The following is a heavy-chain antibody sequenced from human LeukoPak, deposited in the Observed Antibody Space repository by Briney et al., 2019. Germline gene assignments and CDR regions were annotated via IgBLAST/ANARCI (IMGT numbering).Heavy chain of an antibody. CDR3: ARVLGYYDILTGYYTVSYFDY. V-gene: IGHV3-53*01. Sequence: GGSLRLSCAASGLTISSNYMSWVRQAPGKGLEWVSVIYSGGSTYYADSVKGRFTISRDNSKNTLYLQMNSLRAEDTAVYYCARVLGYYDILTGYYTVSYFDYWGQGTLVTVSS. D-gene: IGHD3-9*01. J-gene: IGHJ4*02. CDR1: GLTISSNY. CDR2: IYSGGST.